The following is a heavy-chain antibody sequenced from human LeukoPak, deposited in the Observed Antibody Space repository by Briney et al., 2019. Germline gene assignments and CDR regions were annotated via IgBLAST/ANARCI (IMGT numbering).Heavy chain of an antibody. D-gene: IGHD2-2*01. Sequence: PGGSLRLSCAASGFAFSSYGMNWVRQAPGKGLEWVSYISSSSSSIYYADSVKGGFTISRDSAKSSLYLQMNSLRAEDTAVYYCARELGYCSSTSCYGYWGQGTLVTVSS. J-gene: IGHJ4*02. CDR2: ISSSSSSI. V-gene: IGHV3-48*01. CDR3: ARELGYCSSTSCYGY. CDR1: GFAFSSYG.